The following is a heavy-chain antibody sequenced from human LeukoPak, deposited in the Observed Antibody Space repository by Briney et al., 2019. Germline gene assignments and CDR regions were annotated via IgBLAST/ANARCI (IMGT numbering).Heavy chain of an antibody. V-gene: IGHV3-53*01. Sequence: GGSLRLSCAASEFTVSSNYMSWVRQAPEKGLEWVSVIYSGGSTYYADFVKGRFTISRDNSKNTLYLQMNSLRAEDTAVYYCARVVPHNQAFDYWGQGTLVTVSS. CDR3: ARVVPHNQAFDY. J-gene: IGHJ4*02. D-gene: IGHD1-14*01. CDR1: EFTVSSNY. CDR2: IYSGGST.